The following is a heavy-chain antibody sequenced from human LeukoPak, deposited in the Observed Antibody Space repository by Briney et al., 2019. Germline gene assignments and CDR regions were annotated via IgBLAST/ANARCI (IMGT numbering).Heavy chain of an antibody. CDR1: GYTFTRYD. J-gene: IGHJ4*02. Sequence: ASVKVSCKASGYTFTRYDINWVRQATGQGLEWMGWMNPNSGNTGYAQKFQGRVTMTRNTSISTAYMELSSLRSEDTAVYYCARGILKYDFWSGYSYYFDYWGQGTLVTVSS. CDR3: ARGILKYDFWSGYSYYFDY. V-gene: IGHV1-8*01. D-gene: IGHD3-3*01. CDR2: MNPNSGNT.